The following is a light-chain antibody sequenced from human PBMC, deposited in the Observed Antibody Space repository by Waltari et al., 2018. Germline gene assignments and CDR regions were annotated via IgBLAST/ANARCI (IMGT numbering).Light chain of an antibody. V-gene: IGLV2-14*01. CDR1: DSDLGSSNY. J-gene: IGLJ2*01. Sequence: QSATTQPASVSGCPGQSITISCTGIDSDLGSSNYLSWYRQTPGKAPEVIIFDFTSRPPGVSIRFPGSKSGNTASLTISGLQAEDEGHYYCTSYTTTRLTFGGGTKLTV. CDR2: DFT. CDR3: TSYTTTRLT.